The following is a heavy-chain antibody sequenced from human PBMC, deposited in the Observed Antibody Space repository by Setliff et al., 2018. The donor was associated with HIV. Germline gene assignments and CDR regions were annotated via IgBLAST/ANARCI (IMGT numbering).Heavy chain of an antibody. CDR3: ARGWGHDGFDF. V-gene: IGHV4-34*01. J-gene: IGHJ3*01. CDR2: IIHSGGT. CDR1: GGSFSGYY. D-gene: IGHD7-27*01. Sequence: PSETLSLTCAVYGGSFSGYYWTWIRQPPGRGLEWIGEIIHSGGTNYNRSLKSRVTISVDTSKNQFSLNVSSVTAADTAVYYCARGWGHDGFDFWGQGTMVTVS.